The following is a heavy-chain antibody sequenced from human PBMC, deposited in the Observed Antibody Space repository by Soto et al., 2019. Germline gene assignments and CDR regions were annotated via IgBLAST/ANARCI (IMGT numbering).Heavy chain of an antibody. CDR2: IYYSGST. J-gene: IGHJ5*02. V-gene: IGHV4-31*03. D-gene: IGHD3-22*01. CDR3: ARDKSNGDDYDSSPGGFDP. Sequence: SETLSLTCTASGGSISSGGYYWSWIRQHPGKGLEWIGYIYYSGSTYYNPSLKSRVTISVDTSKNQFSLKLSSVTAADTAVYYCARDKSNGDDYDSSPGGFDPWGKGTLVTVSS. CDR1: GGSISSGGYY.